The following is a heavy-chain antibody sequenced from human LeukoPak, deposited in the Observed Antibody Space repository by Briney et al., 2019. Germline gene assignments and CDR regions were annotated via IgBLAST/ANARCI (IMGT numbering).Heavy chain of an antibody. V-gene: IGHV3-23*01. CDR1: GFTFSSYA. CDR2: ITGSGGST. D-gene: IGHD3-16*01. CDR3: AKDLSRRYYDVYYFDY. J-gene: IGHJ4*02. Sequence: GGSLRLSCAASGFTFSSYAMSWVRQAPGKGLEWVSAITGSGGSTYYADSVKGRFTISRDNSKNTLYLQMNSLRAEDTAVYYCAKDLSRRYYDVYYFDYWGQGTLVTVSS.